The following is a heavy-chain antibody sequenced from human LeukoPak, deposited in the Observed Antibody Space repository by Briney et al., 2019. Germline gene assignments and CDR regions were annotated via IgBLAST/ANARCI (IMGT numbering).Heavy chain of an antibody. D-gene: IGHD2-15*01. CDR2: ISAYNGNT. Sequence: ASVKVSCKASGYTFTSYGISWVRQAPGQGLEWMGWISAYNGNTNYAQKLQGGVTMTTDTSTSTAYMELRSLRSDDTAVYYCASAGYCSGGSCHTGNWFDPWGQGTLVTVSS. CDR1: GYTFTSYG. J-gene: IGHJ5*02. CDR3: ASAGYCSGGSCHTGNWFDP. V-gene: IGHV1-18*01.